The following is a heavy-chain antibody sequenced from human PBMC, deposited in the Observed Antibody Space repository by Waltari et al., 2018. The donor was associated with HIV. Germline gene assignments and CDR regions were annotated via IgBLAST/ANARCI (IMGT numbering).Heavy chain of an antibody. CDR2: IYPGDADT. V-gene: IGHV5-51*01. D-gene: IGHD2-2*02. J-gene: IGHJ4*02. CDR1: GYSFTSYW. Sequence: EVQLVQSGAEVKKPGESLKISCKGSGYSFTSYWIGWVRQMPGKGLEWMGIIYPGDADTRDSPSFQGQVTISADKSISTAYLQWSSLKASDTAMYYCARRPGYCSSTSCYTFDYWGQGTLVTVSS. CDR3: ARRPGYCSSTSCYTFDY.